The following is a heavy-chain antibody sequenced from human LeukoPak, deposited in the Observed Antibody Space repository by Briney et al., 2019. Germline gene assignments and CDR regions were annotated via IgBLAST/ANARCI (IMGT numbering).Heavy chain of an antibody. CDR1: GFTFSSYA. CDR2: ISGSGGST. Sequence: GGSLRLSCAASGFTFSSYAMSWVRQAPGKGLEWVSAISGSGGSTYYADSVKGRFTISRDNTKNTLYLQMNSLRAEDTAVYYCAKGFVGYGSGSYYISRIVYGMDVWGQGTMVTVSS. CDR3: AKGFVGYGSGSYYISRIVYGMDV. J-gene: IGHJ6*02. D-gene: IGHD3-10*01. V-gene: IGHV3-23*01.